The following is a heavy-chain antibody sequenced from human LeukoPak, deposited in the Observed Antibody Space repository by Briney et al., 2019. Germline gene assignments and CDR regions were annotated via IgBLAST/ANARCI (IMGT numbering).Heavy chain of an antibody. J-gene: IGHJ4*02. CDR2: IYYCGST. Sequence: SETLSLTCTVSGGSISSGGYYWSWIRQHPGKGLEWFGYIYYCGSTYYNPSLKSRVTISVDTSKNQFSLKLSSVTAADTAVYYCAREDGGNSAGQYYFDYWGQGTLVTVSS. CDR3: AREDGGNSAGQYYFDY. D-gene: IGHD4-23*01. CDR1: GGSISSGGYY. V-gene: IGHV4-31*03.